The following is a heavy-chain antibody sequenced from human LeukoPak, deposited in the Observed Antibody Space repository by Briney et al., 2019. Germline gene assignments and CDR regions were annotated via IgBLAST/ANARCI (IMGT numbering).Heavy chain of an antibody. Sequence: SETLSLTCAVSGGSISSYYWSWIRQPPGKGLEWIGYIYYSGSTNYNPSLKSRVTISVDTSKNQFSLKLSSVTAADTAVYYCARVEASVAFDIWGQGTMVTVSS. J-gene: IGHJ3*02. CDR2: IYYSGST. D-gene: IGHD3-3*01. CDR1: GGSISSYY. V-gene: IGHV4-59*01. CDR3: ARVEASVAFDI.